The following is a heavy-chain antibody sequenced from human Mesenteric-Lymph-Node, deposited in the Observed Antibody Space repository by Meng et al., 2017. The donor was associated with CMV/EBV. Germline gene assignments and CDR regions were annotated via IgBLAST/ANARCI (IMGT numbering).Heavy chain of an antibody. CDR3: ARYCSSWGEVAYFDY. D-gene: IGHD6-13*01. Sequence: SGSSISTSVVGVGWIRQRPGKALEWLALIYWDDYKRYSPSVKGRLTSTKDTTKNQVVLTMINMEPVDTAKYYCARYCSSWGEVAYFDYWGQGTLVTVSS. CDR2: IYWDDYK. CDR1: GSSISTSVVG. J-gene: IGHJ4*02. V-gene: IGHV2-5*02.